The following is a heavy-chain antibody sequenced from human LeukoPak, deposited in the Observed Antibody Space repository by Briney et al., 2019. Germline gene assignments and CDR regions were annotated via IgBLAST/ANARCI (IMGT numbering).Heavy chain of an antibody. CDR3: AGMGSYGY. CDR1: GFTFSRYG. J-gene: IGHJ4*02. V-gene: IGHV3-64*04. D-gene: IGHD5-18*01. CDR2: IVSNGDST. Sequence: GGSLRLSCSASGFTFSRYGMHWVRQAPGKGLEYVSAIVSNGDSTYYADSVKGRFTISRDNAKNSLYLQMNSLRAEDTAVYYCAGMGSYGYWGQGTLVTVSS.